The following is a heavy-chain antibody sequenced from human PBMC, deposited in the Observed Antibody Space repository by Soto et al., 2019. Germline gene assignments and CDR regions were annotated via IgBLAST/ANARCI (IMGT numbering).Heavy chain of an antibody. CDR1: DDIVSSNSAA. CDR2: TYYRSKWYN. D-gene: IGHD5-12*01. CDR3: ARGHNVVTIQLSFPSLENYGIAV. J-gene: IGHJ6*02. Sequence: SQTLSLTCPFSDDIVSSNSAAWNWIRQSPSRGIEWLGRTYYRSKWYNDYAVSVKSRITINPDTSKNQFSLQLNSVTPEDTAVYYCARGHNVVTIQLSFPSLENYGIAVWGQGPTVTVSS. V-gene: IGHV6-1*01.